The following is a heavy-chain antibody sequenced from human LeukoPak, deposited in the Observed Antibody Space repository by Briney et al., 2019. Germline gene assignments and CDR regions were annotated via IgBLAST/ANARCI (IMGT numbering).Heavy chain of an antibody. V-gene: IGHV3-64*01. J-gene: IGHJ4*02. CDR1: GFTFGDYA. CDR3: ARDGGGSPDY. Sequence: PGGSLRLSCTASGFTFGDYAMSWVRQAPGKGLEYVSAISDNGSGTYYVNSVKGRFTISRDNSKSTLYLQMGSLRAEDMAVYYCARDGGGSPDYWGQGTLVTVS. CDR2: ISDNGSGT. D-gene: IGHD3-16*01.